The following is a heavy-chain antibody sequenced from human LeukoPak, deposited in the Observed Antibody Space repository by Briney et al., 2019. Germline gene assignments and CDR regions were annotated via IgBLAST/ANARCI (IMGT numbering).Heavy chain of an antibody. Sequence: ASVKVSCKASGGTFSSYAISWVRQAPGQGLEWMGGIIPIFGTANYAQKFQGRVTITTDESTSTAYMELSSLSSEDTAVYYCASSRGGNIVVVPAAIPATFDYWGQGTLVTVSS. J-gene: IGHJ4*02. V-gene: IGHV1-69*05. CDR1: GGTFSSYA. CDR3: ASSRGGNIVVVPAAIPATFDY. D-gene: IGHD2-2*02. CDR2: IIPIFGTA.